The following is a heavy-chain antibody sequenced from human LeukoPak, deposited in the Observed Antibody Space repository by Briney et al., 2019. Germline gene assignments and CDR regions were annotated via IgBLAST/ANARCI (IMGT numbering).Heavy chain of an antibody. CDR2: ISGSGGST. V-gene: IGHV3-23*01. CDR1: GFTFSSYA. Sequence: GGSLRLSCAASGFTFSSYAMSWVRQAPGKGLEWVSAISGSGGSTYYADSVKGRFTISRDNSKNTLYLQMNSLRAEDTAVYYCAKGAQPLDSSGYYYFDYWGQGTLVTVSS. J-gene: IGHJ4*02. D-gene: IGHD3-22*01. CDR3: AKGAQPLDSSGYYYFDY.